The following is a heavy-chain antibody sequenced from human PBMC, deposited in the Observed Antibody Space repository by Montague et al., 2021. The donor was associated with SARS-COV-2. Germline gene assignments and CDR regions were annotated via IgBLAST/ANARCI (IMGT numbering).Heavy chain of an antibody. CDR2: VDYSGNT. V-gene: IGHV4-39*01. J-gene: IGHJ4*02. Sequence: SETLSLTCTVTGGPISGSSDYWGWIHQSPGKGLEWIASVDYSGNTYYSPSLKSRLTISVDTSENQFSLKLNSVTAADTALYFCARREYSYGWGDWGQGTLVTVSS. CDR1: GGPISGSSDY. D-gene: IGHD5-18*01. CDR3: ARREYSYGWGD.